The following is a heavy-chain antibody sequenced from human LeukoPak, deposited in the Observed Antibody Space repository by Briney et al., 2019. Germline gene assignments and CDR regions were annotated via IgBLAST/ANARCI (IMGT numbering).Heavy chain of an antibody. CDR2: ISRTGNSI. V-gene: IGHV3-48*03. Sequence: GALRPSCAASGFTLSSYEMNWVRLAPGKGLEWISYISRTGNSIYYADSVKGRFTISRDSAKNSLYLQMNSLRAEDTAVYYCARGPYSSNWYVDYWGQGTLVTVAS. D-gene: IGHD6-13*01. J-gene: IGHJ4*02. CDR3: ARGPYSSNWYVDY. CDR1: GFTLSSYE.